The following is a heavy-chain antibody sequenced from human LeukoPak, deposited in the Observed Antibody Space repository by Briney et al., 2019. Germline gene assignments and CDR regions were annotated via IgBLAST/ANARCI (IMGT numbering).Heavy chain of an antibody. CDR1: GYTFTSYD. D-gene: IGHD2-15*01. J-gene: IGHJ5*02. CDR3: ARGLQRGYCSGGSCYYWLDP. Sequence: ASVKVSCKASGYTFTSYDINWVRQATGQGLEWMGWMNPNSGNTGYAQKFQGRVTMTRNTSISTAYMELSSLRSEDTAVYYCARGLQRGYCSGGSCYYWLDPWGQGTLVTVSS. V-gene: IGHV1-8*01. CDR2: MNPNSGNT.